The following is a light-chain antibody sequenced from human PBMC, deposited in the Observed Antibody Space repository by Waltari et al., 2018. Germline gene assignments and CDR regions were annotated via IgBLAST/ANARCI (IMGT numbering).Light chain of an antibody. CDR1: QAILYRSNNKNC. J-gene: IGKJ4*01. CDR2: WAS. CDR3: QQYKQWPLT. V-gene: IGKV4-1*01. Sequence: DIVLTQSPDSLAVSLGERATITCSSSQAILYRSNNKNCLAWYQQKSGQPPRVLLYWASTRESGVPDRFSGSGSGTDFTLTINSLQAEDAAVYFCQQYKQWPLTFGGGTRVDIK.